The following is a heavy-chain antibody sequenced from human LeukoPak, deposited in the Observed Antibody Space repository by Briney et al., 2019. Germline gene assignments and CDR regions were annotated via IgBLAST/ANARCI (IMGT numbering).Heavy chain of an antibody. Sequence: SETLSLTCTVSGYSISSGYYWGWIRQPPGQGLAWIGSIYHSGSTYYNPSLKSRVTISVDTSKNQFSLKLSSVTAADTAVYYCARSRTVRGVINYWGQGTLVTVSS. CDR3: ARSRTVRGVINY. J-gene: IGHJ4*02. CDR1: GYSISSGYY. D-gene: IGHD3-10*01. V-gene: IGHV4-38-2*02. CDR2: IYHSGST.